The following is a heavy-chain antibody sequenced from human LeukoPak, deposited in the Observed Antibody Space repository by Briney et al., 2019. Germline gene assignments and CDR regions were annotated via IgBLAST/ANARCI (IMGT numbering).Heavy chain of an antibody. CDR1: GFTFSSYS. Sequence: GGSLRLSCAASGFTFSSYSMSWVRQAPGKGLEWVSAISSSGGSTDYTDSVKGRFTISRDNSKNTLYLQMNSLRAEDTAVYYCASATVFPYYYGMDVWGQGTTVTVSS. CDR3: ASATVFPYYYGMDV. V-gene: IGHV3-23*01. J-gene: IGHJ6*02. D-gene: IGHD4-11*01. CDR2: ISSSGGST.